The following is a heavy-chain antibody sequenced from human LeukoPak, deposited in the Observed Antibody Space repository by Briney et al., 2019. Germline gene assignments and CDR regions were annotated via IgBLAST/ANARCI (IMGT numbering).Heavy chain of an antibody. CDR3: ARVYVSGIFYAFNI. V-gene: IGHV3-23*01. CDR1: GFIFSSYA. Sequence: TGGSLRLSCAASGFIFSSYAMSWVRQAPGKGLEWVSGISYSGGSTYSAGSVKGRFTISRDNSKNTLYLQMNSLRAEDTAVYYFARVYVSGIFYAFNIWGKGTMVTVSS. J-gene: IGHJ3*02. D-gene: IGHD3-10*01. CDR2: ISYSGGST.